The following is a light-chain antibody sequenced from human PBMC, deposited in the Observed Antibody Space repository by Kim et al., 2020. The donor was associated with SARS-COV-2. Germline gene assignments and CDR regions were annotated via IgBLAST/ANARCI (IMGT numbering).Light chain of an antibody. CDR2: DAC. Sequence: LSPGERATPSGGARQSIRQWVAWYPRKPGPAPRLRICDACNRATGIPARFSGSGSGTDFTLTISSLEPEDFAVYYCLQRRDWPLTFGGGTKVDIK. CDR3: LQRRDWPLT. J-gene: IGKJ4*01. CDR1: QSIRQW. V-gene: IGKV3-11*01.